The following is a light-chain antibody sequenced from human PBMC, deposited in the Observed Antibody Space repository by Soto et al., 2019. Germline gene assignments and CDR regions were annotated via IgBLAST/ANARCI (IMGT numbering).Light chain of an antibody. J-gene: IGLJ2*01. CDR3: STYINSITFVI. CDR1: SSDIGGYKY. Sequence: QSALTQPASVSGSPGQSITISCTGTSSDIGGYKYVSWYQQHLPGKTPKLIIYEVSNRPSGISNRFSGSKSGNTASLTISGLQAEDEGDYYCSTYINSITFVIFGGGTKVTVL. CDR2: EVS. V-gene: IGLV2-14*01.